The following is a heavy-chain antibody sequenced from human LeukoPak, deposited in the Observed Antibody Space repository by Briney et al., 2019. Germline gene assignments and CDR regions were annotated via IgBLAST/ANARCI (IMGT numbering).Heavy chain of an antibody. Sequence: GGSLRLSCAASGFTFSNYWMSWVRQAPGKGLEWVANIKEDGNEKYSVDSVKGRFTISRDNAKNSLYLQVNSLRAEDTAVYYCARGRGLWFGEYYFDYWGQGTLVTVSS. CDR1: GFTFSNYW. J-gene: IGHJ4*02. CDR2: IKEDGNEK. D-gene: IGHD3-10*01. CDR3: ARGRGLWFGEYYFDY. V-gene: IGHV3-7*01.